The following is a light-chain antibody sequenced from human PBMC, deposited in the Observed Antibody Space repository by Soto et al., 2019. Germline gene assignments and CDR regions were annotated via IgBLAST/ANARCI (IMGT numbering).Light chain of an antibody. CDR1: QSVHSAY. V-gene: IGKV3-20*01. CDR2: GVR. CDR3: HQYNTSPWT. Sequence: IVVTQSPYTLSLSTGERVTLSCRASQSVHSAYLAWYQHKPGQAPRLLLYGVRSRAAGIPDRFSGRGAGTDFTLTITGLEPEDSAVYYCHQYNTSPWTFAQGTKVDVK. J-gene: IGKJ1*01.